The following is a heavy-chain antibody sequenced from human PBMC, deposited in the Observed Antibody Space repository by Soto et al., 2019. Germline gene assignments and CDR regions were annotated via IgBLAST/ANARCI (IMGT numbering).Heavy chain of an antibody. Sequence: PWESRKISCRTSGYRFTSYWIAWVRQMPGKGLEWMGIIFPSDSDTRYSPSFQGQVTISADRSTSTVFLQWASLKASDTAVYFCARKDKSRYFNWFDPWGQGTLVNVSS. D-gene: IGHD3-16*02. V-gene: IGHV5-51*01. CDR3: ARKDKSRYFNWFDP. CDR2: IFPSDSDT. J-gene: IGHJ5*02. CDR1: GYRFTSYW.